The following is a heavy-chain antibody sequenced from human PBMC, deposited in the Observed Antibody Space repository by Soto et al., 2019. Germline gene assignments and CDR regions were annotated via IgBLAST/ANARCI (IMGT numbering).Heavy chain of an antibody. CDR2: IIPIFGTA. D-gene: IGHD3-10*01. CDR1: GGTFSSYA. CDR3: ARGGLTMVRGNWFDP. V-gene: IGHV1-69*13. Sequence: SVKVSCKASGGTFSSYAISWVRQAPGQGLEWMGGIIPIFGTANYAQKFQGRVTITADESTSTAYMELSSLRSEDTAVYYCARGGLTMVRGNWFDPWGQGTLVTVSS. J-gene: IGHJ5*02.